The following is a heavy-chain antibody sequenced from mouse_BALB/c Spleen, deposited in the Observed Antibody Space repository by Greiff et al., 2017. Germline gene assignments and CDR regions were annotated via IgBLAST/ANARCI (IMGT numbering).Heavy chain of an antibody. CDR2: ISYSGST. CDR3: ARNYGYDGFYAMDY. V-gene: IGHV3-2*02. J-gene: IGHJ4*01. CDR1: GYSITSDYA. D-gene: IGHD2-2*01. Sequence: EVQLQESGPGLVKPSQSLSLTCTVTGYSITSDYAWNWIRQFPGNKLEWMGYISYSGSTSYNPSLKSRIPITRDTSKNQFFLQLNSVTTEDTATYYCARNYGYDGFYAMDYWGQGTSVTVSS.